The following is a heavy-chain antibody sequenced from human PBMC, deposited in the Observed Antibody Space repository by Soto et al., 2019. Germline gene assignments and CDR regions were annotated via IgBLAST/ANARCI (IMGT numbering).Heavy chain of an antibody. CDR3: ARGVASYSSGWYGY. V-gene: IGHV4-59*01. D-gene: IGHD6-19*01. CDR1: GGSISSYY. Sequence: SETLSLTCTVSGGSISSYYWSWIRQPPGKGLEWIGYIYYSGSTNYNPSLKSRVTISVATSKTQFSLKLSSVTAAATAFFSFARGVASYSSGWYGYWGQGTLVTVSS. CDR2: IYYSGST. J-gene: IGHJ4*02.